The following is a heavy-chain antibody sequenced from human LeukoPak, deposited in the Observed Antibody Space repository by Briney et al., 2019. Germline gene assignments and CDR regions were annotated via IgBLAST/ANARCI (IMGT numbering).Heavy chain of an antibody. CDR2: ISSGDSTT. CDR1: GFIFSSYE. Sequence: GGSLRLSCAASGFIFSSYEMSWVRQAPGKGLEWVSYISSGDSTTHYADSVKGRFTISRDNAVDSLYLQMNSLRAEDTAVYFCARDPEGCTSTSCYTRPWWYFDLWGRGTLVTVSS. D-gene: IGHD2-2*02. V-gene: IGHV3-48*03. CDR3: ARDPEGCTSTSCYTRPWWYFDL. J-gene: IGHJ2*01.